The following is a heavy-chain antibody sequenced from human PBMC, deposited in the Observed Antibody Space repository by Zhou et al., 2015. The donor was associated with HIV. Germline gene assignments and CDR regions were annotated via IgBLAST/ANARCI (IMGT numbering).Heavy chain of an antibody. J-gene: IGHJ2*01. CDR2: ISWNSGTI. CDR3: AKASTTRDTVGYFDL. CDR1: GFTFDDYA. Sequence: EVQLVESGGGLVQPGRSLRLSCAASGFTFDDYAMHWVRQAPGKGLEWVSGISWNSGTIGYADSVKGRFTISRDNARNSLYLQMNSLRAEDMALYYCAKASTTRDTVGYFDLWGRGTLVTVSS. D-gene: IGHD1-1*01. V-gene: IGHV3-9*03.